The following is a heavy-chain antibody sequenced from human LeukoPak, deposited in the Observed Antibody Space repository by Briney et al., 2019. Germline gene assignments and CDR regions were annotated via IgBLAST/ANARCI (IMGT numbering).Heavy chain of an antibody. V-gene: IGHV4-31*11. CDR1: GGSLSSGDYY. Sequence: SETLSLTCAVSGGSLSSGDYYWSWLRQHPGTGLEWIGYIYYSGSTYYNPSLKSRVTISVDTSKNQFSLKLSSVTAADTAVYYCARDEAGVTRRTFDIWGQGTMVTVSS. J-gene: IGHJ3*02. CDR2: IYYSGST. D-gene: IGHD3-10*01. CDR3: ARDEAGVTRRTFDI.